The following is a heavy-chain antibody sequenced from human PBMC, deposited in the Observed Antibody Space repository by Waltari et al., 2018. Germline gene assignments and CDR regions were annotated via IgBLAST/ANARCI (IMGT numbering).Heavy chain of an antibody. D-gene: IGHD3-22*01. CDR2: IYYSGTT. J-gene: IGHJ4*02. V-gene: IGHV4-59*01. Sequence: QVQLQESGPGLVKPSETLALTCTVSGGSISSFHWTWIRQPPGTGLDGIGYIYYSGTTNYTPSLKSRVTISVDTSKNQFSLKLRYVTAADTAVYYCARGDSYETSSYYWNYWGQGTLVTVSS. CDR1: GGSISSFH. CDR3: ARGDSYETSSYYWNY.